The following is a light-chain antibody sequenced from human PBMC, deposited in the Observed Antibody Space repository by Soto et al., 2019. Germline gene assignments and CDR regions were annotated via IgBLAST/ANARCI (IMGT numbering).Light chain of an antibody. CDR3: HQYGSSPPT. Sequence: EIVLTQSAGTLSLSPGERATLSCRASQSASGNYLAWYQQKPGQAPRLLVSGASNRATGIPDGFTGSGSGTDFTLTISRLEHEDFAVYYCHQYGSSPPTFGPGTKVDIK. J-gene: IGKJ1*01. CDR2: GAS. V-gene: IGKV3-20*01. CDR1: QSASGNY.